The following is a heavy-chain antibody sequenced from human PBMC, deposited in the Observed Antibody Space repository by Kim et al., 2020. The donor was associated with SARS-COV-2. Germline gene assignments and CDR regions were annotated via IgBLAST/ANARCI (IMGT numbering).Heavy chain of an antibody. D-gene: IGHD3-3*02. CDR3: ARSQARWQQFRALDM. CDR1: GDSMNYYY. J-gene: IGHJ3*02. CDR2: IYYTGNI. Sequence: SETLSLTCTVSGDSMNYYYWSWVRQPPGKGLEWIGYIYYTGNIIYNPSLEGRVTISLDKSKKGFALKLTSVTTADTALYYCARSQARWQQFRALDMWGQG. V-gene: IGHV4-59*13.